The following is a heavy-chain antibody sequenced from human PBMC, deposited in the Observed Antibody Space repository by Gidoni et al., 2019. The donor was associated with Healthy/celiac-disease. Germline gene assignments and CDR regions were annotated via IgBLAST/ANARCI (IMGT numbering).Heavy chain of an antibody. CDR1: GGTFSSYA. Sequence: VPLVQSGAEVKKPGSSVKVSFKASGGTFSSYAISWARQAPGQGLEWMGGIIPIFGTANYAQKFQGRVTITADESTSTAYMELSSLRSEDTAVYYCARFCKYCSSTSCYRGGWFDPWGQGTLVTVSS. J-gene: IGHJ5*02. D-gene: IGHD2-2*02. CDR2: IIPIFGTA. CDR3: ARFCKYCSSTSCYRGGWFDP. V-gene: IGHV1-69*01.